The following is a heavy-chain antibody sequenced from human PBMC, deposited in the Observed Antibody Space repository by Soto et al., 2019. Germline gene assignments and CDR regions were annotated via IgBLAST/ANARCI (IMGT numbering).Heavy chain of an antibody. J-gene: IGHJ3*02. CDR2: INAGNGNT. V-gene: IGHV1-3*01. Sequence: ASVKVSCKASGYTFTSYAMHWVRQAPGQRLEWMGWINAGNGNTKYSQKFQGRVTITRDTSASTAYMELSSLRFEDTAVYFCATAIADDAFDIWRRGTMVTVSS. CDR3: ATAIADDAFDI. D-gene: IGHD2-2*01. CDR1: GYTFTSYA.